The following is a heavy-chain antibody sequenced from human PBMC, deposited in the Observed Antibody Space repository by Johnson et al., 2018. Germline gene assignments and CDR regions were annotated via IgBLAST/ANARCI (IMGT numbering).Heavy chain of an antibody. V-gene: IGHV3-7*01. CDR1: GFTFSASW. CDR2: IKSDGSAR. J-gene: IGHJ3*01. Sequence: VQLVQSGGDLAQPGGSLRLSCAASGFTFSASWMSWVRQAPGKRLEWVGCIKSDGSARNYVDSVEGRFTISRDNAQNSRFLQMNSLRADDTAVYYCVKGGCAFDVWGQGTMVTVSS. CDR3: VKGGCAFDV. D-gene: IGHD3-16*01.